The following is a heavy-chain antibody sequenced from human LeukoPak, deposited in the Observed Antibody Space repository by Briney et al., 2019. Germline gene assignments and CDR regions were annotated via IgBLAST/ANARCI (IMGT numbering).Heavy chain of an antibody. CDR3: ARVTLGIAASGPGG. CDR1: GFTVSNNY. CDR2: IYNGGTT. Sequence: GGSLRLSCAASGFTVSNNYMNWVRQPPGKGREWVSLIYNGGTTKYAASVKGRVTISIDNSKNKLYLQMNRVRVEYTALYWCARVTLGIAASGPGGWGQGTLVTVS. J-gene: IGHJ4*02. V-gene: IGHV3-53*01. D-gene: IGHD6-13*01.